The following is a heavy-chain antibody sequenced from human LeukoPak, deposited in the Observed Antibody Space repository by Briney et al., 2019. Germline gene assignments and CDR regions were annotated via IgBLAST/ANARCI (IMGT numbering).Heavy chain of an antibody. CDR1: GGSISSYY. Sequence: PSETLSLTCTVLGGSISSYYWSWIRQPAGKGLEWIGRIYTSGSTNYNPSLKSRVTMSVDTSKNQFSPKLSSVTAAGTAVFYCARDKRFGEFFDYWGQGTLVTVSS. CDR3: ARDKRFGEFFDY. J-gene: IGHJ4*02. V-gene: IGHV4-4*07. D-gene: IGHD3-10*01. CDR2: IYTSGST.